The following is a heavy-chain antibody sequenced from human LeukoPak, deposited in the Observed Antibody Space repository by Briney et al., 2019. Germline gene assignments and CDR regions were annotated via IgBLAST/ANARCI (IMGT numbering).Heavy chain of an antibody. CDR2: INPNSGGT. CDR1: GSSVTELS. V-gene: IGHV1-2*02. J-gene: IGHJ4*02. CDR3: ALFDY. Sequence: GASVKVSCTVSGSSVTELSLYWVRRAPGQGLEWMGWINPNSGGTNYAQKFQGRVTMTRDTSISTAYMELSRLRSDDTAVYYCALFDYWGQGTLVTVSS.